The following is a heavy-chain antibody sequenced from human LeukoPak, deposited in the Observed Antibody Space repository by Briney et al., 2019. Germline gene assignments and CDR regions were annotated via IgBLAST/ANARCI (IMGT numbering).Heavy chain of an antibody. CDR2: IWYDGSNK. V-gene: IGHV3-33*01. J-gene: IGHJ4*02. D-gene: IGHD6-19*01. CDR3: AGSRYSSGWYGVLDY. Sequence: IWYDGSNKYCAYSVKGRFTISRDNSKNTLYLQMNSLRAEDTAVYYCAGSRYSSGWYGVLDYWGQGTLVTVSS.